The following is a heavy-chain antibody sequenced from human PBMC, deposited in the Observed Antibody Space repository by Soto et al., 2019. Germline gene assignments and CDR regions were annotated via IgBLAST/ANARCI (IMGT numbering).Heavy chain of an antibody. CDR2: INPNSGGT. CDR3: ARGRLRYFHWSKSRDGWFDP. Sequence: QVQLKQSGAEVKKPGASVKVSCKASGYTFTGYYMHWMRQAPGQGLEWMGWINPNSGGTNYAQKFQGWVTMTRDTSISTAYMELSRLRSDDTAVYYCARGRLRYFHWSKSRDGWFDPWGQGTLVTVSS. CDR1: GYTFTGYY. V-gene: IGHV1-2*04. J-gene: IGHJ5*02. D-gene: IGHD3-9*01.